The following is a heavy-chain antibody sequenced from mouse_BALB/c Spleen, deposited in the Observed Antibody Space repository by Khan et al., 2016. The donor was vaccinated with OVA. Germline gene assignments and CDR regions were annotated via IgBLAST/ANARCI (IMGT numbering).Heavy chain of an antibody. CDR1: GYTFTSYW. J-gene: IGHJ2*01. CDR3: TRNGFGNYESGDY. Sequence: VQLKQSGTVLARPGASVKMSCKASGYTFTSYWMHWVKQRPGQGLEWIGAIYPGNSDINYNQKFKGKAKLTAATSTSTAYMELNSLTNEDSAVYYCTRNGFGNYESGDYWGQGTTLTVSS. V-gene: IGHV1-5*01. CDR2: IYPGNSDI. D-gene: IGHD2-1*01.